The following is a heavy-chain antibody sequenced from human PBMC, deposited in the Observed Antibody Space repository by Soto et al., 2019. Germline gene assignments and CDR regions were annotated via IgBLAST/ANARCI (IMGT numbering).Heavy chain of an antibody. CDR1: GFPFRTYA. J-gene: IGHJ3*02. V-gene: IGHV3-48*01. Sequence: PGGSLRLSCAASGFPFRTYAMNWVRQAPGKGLEWVSYITLSSSSIFYADSVKGRFTISRDNAKNSLYLQMNSLRAEDTAVYFCARDKGAVAYDAFDIWGQGTMVTVSS. CDR3: ARDKGAVAYDAFDI. D-gene: IGHD6-19*01. CDR2: ITLSSSSI.